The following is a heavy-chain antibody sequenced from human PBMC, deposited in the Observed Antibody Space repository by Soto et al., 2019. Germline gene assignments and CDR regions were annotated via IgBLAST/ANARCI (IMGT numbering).Heavy chain of an antibody. Sequence: GGSLRLSCAASGFTFSSYSMNWVRQAPGKGLEWVSSISSSSSYIYYADSVKGRFTISRDNAKNSLYLQMNSLRAEDTALYYCAKDMWLDSSGYYYYYGMDVWGQGTTVTVSS. CDR3: AKDMWLDSSGYYYYYGMDV. J-gene: IGHJ6*02. D-gene: IGHD3-22*01. CDR2: ISSSSSYI. V-gene: IGHV3-21*04. CDR1: GFTFSSYS.